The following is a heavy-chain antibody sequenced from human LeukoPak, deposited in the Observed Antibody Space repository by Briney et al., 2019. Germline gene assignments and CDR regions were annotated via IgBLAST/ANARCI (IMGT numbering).Heavy chain of an antibody. CDR3: ARGSVDTAMDRLDY. CDR2: IYYSGST. V-gene: IGHV4-39*07. Sequence: SEALSLTCSVSGGSISSGSYFWGWIRQPPGKGLEWIGSIYYSGSTYYNPSLKSRVTISVDTSRNQFSLQLNSVTPEDTAVYYCARGSVDTAMDRLDYWGQGTLVTVSS. J-gene: IGHJ4*02. CDR1: GGSISSGSYF. D-gene: IGHD5-18*01.